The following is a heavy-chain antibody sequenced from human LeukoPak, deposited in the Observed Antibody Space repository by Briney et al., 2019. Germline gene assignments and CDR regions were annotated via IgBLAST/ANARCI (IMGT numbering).Heavy chain of an antibody. D-gene: IGHD5-18*01. CDR1: GYSFTSYW. J-gene: IGHJ4*02. V-gene: IGHV5-51*01. CDR2: IYPGDSGT. Sequence: GESLKISCKGSGYSFTSYWIGWVRQVPGKGLEWMGIIYPGDSGTAYSPSFQGQVTVSADKSITTAYLQWSSLKASDTAMYYCARRGRYSYGSYLDYWGQGTLVTDSS. CDR3: ARRGRYSYGSYLDY.